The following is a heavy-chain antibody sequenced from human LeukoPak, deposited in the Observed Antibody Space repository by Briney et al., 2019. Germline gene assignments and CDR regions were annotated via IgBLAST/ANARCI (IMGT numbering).Heavy chain of an antibody. CDR2: VRNDGFDT. CDR1: GLTFTNHG. J-gene: IGHJ4*02. V-gene: IGHV3-30*02. Sequence: GGSLRLSCVTSGLTFTNHGFHWLRQAADKGLEWVAFVRNDGFDTYHSNSVKGRFSISRGDSKNTVYLQMNSLRAEDTALYYCARDRGKDYFGDWGQGTQVTVSS. D-gene: IGHD4-23*01. CDR3: ARDRGKDYFGD.